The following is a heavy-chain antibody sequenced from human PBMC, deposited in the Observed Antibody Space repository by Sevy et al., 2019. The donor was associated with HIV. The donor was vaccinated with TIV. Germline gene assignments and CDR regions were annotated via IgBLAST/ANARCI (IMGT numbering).Heavy chain of an antibody. Sequence: GGSLRLSCAASGFTFSSYEMHWVRQAPGKGLERVSYISSSGSTIYYADSVKGRFTISRDIAKNSLYLQMNTLRAEDTAVYYCARAGGPTGLDYWCQGTLVTVSS. J-gene: IGHJ4*02. V-gene: IGHV3-48*03. CDR2: ISSSGSTI. CDR3: ARAGGPTGLDY. D-gene: IGHD4-17*01. CDR1: GFTFSSYE.